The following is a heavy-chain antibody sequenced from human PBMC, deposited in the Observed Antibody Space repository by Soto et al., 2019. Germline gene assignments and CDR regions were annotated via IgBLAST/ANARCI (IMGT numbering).Heavy chain of an antibody. CDR3: ARGLRKRYDSSGYYQVSHAFDI. D-gene: IGHD3-22*01. Sequence: SETLSLTCAVSGGSISSGGYSWSWIRQPPGKGLECIGYIYHSGSTYYNPSLKSRVTISVDRSKNQFSLKLSSVTAADTAVYYCARGLRKRYDSSGYYQVSHAFDIWGQGTMVTVS. CDR2: IYHSGST. J-gene: IGHJ3*02. CDR1: GGSISSGGYS. V-gene: IGHV4-30-2*01.